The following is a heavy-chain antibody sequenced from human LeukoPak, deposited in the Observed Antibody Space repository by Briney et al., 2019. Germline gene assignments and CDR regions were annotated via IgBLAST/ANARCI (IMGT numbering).Heavy chain of an antibody. CDR1: GFTFSNYG. Sequence: PGGSLRLSCAASGFTFSNYGMHWVRQAPGKGLEWVSVIWSDGNNKYYADSVRGRFTISRDNSKNTLYLQMNSLRAEDTAVYYCARDHDSSGYYRYYFDYWGQGTLVTVSS. CDR3: ARDHDSSGYYRYYFDY. CDR2: IWSDGNNK. V-gene: IGHV3-30*19. J-gene: IGHJ4*02. D-gene: IGHD3-22*01.